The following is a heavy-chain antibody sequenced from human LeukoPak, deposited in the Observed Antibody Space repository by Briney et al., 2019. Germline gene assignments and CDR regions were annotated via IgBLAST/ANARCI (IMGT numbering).Heavy chain of an antibody. Sequence: SEALSLTCTVSGGSISSGSYYWSWIRQPAGKGLEWIGRIYTSGSTNYNPSLKSRVTISVDTSKNQFSLKLSSVTAADTAVYYCARGVGVRYFDWLPSFDYWGQGPLVTVSS. D-gene: IGHD3-9*01. CDR3: ARGVGVRYFDWLPSFDY. CDR1: GGSISSGSYY. J-gene: IGHJ4*02. CDR2: IYTSGST. V-gene: IGHV4-61*02.